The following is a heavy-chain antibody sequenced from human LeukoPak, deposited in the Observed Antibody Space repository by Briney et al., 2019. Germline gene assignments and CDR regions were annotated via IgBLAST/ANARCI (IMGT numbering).Heavy chain of an antibody. CDR1: GFTFSSYA. CDR3: AKVGDIVLMVYAYPRYYFDY. V-gene: IGHV3-23*01. J-gene: IGHJ4*02. D-gene: IGHD2-8*01. Sequence: PGGSLRLSYAASGFTFSSYAMSWVRQAPGKGLEWVSAISGSGGSTYYADSVKGRFTISRDNSKNTLYLQMNSLRAEDTAVYYCAKVGDIVLMVYAYPRYYFDYWGQGTLVTVSS. CDR2: ISGSGGST.